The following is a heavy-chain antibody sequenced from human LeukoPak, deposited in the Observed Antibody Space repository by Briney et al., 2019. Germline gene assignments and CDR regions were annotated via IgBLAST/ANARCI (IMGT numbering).Heavy chain of an antibody. CDR3: ARGSGSRSYYDVLYYYYMDV. CDR2: ISPYNGDT. V-gene: IGHV1-18*01. D-gene: IGHD3-10*01. CDR1: GYTFISYG. Sequence: ASVKVSCKVSGYTFISYGISWVRRAPGQGLEWMGWISPYNGDTSYAQKFQGRVTMTTDTSTSTAYMELRSLRSDDTAVYYCARGSGSRSYYDVLYYYYMDVWGKGTTVTVSS. J-gene: IGHJ6*03.